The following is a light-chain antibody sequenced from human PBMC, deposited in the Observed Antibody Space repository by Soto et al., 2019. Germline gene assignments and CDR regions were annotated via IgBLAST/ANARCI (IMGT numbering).Light chain of an antibody. J-gene: IGKJ1*01. V-gene: IGKV1-39*01. CDR3: QQSYSTPPGT. CDR2: ATS. CDR1: QSISTY. Sequence: DIRLTQSPSSLSASVGDRVTITCRASQSISTYLIWYQQKPGKAPKLLIYATSILQSGVPSRFSGSGSGTDFTLTISSLQPEDFATYYCQQSYSTPPGTFGQGTKVDIK.